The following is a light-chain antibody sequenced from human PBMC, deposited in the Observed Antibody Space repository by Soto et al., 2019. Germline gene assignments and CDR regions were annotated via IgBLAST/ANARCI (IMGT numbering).Light chain of an antibody. Sequence: DSQMAESASSVAASVGGRVTITCRASQSISSWLAWYQQKPGKAPKLLIYDASSLESGVPSRFSGCVSGTEFTLTSSRLQPDYFATYYCQQYSTYTPRTFGQGTKVDIK. CDR2: DAS. J-gene: IGKJ1*01. V-gene: IGKV1-5*01. CDR1: QSISSW. CDR3: QQYSTYTPRT.